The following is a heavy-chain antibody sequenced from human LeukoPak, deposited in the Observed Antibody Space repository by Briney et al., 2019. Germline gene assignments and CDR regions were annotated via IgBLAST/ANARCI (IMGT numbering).Heavy chain of an antibody. CDR2: IKQDGNEK. Sequence: PGGSLRLSCAASGFSFNYFWMTWVRQAPGKGLEWVANIKQDGNEKYYADSVKGRFTISRDNAKKSLYLQMNSLRAEDTAVYYCARDAEVGTLFGVLSRYIWFDPWGQGALVTVSS. CDR3: ARDAEVGTLFGVLSRYIWFDP. J-gene: IGHJ5*02. D-gene: IGHD3-3*01. CDR1: GFSFNYFW. V-gene: IGHV3-7*01.